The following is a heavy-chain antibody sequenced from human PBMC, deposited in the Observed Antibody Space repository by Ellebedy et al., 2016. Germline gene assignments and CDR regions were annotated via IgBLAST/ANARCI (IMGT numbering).Heavy chain of an antibody. Sequence: SETLSLTCAVYGGAFSGYYWIRIRQPPGKGLEWIGSISYSGSTYYSPSIKSRLTISVETSKNQFSLKLSSVTAADTAVYYCARHAFTQYGSELRWYLDLWGRGTLVTVSS. CDR2: ISYSGST. CDR1: GGAFSGYY. D-gene: IGHD3-10*01. CDR3: ARHAFTQYGSELRWYLDL. J-gene: IGHJ2*01. V-gene: IGHV4-59*08.